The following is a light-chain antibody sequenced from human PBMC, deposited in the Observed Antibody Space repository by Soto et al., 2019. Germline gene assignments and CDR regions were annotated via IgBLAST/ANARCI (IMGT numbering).Light chain of an antibody. CDR2: DGS. V-gene: IGKV3-15*01. Sequence: EIVLTQSPATLSLSTGERATLSCRASQSVTPYLAWYQQKPGPAPRLLIYDGSTRALGIPARFSGSESGTEFTLTISSLQSEDFAVYFCQQYDDWPITFGQGTRLEIK. CDR3: QQYDDWPIT. CDR1: QSVTPY. J-gene: IGKJ5*01.